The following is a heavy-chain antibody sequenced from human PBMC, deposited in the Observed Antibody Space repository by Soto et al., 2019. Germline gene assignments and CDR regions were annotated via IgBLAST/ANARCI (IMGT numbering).Heavy chain of an antibody. D-gene: IGHD2-2*01. CDR1: GYTFTSYG. V-gene: IGHV1-18*04. CDR2: ISSYNGNT. J-gene: IGHJ5*02. CDR3: ARGPRYCSTTTCFSGVTWFDP. Sequence: ASVKVSCKASGYTFTSYGINWVRQAPGQGLEWMGWISSYNGNTNYAQKVQGRVTLTTDTSTSTTYMELGSLRSDDTAVYYCARGPRYCSTTTCFSGVTWFDPWGQGTLVTVSS.